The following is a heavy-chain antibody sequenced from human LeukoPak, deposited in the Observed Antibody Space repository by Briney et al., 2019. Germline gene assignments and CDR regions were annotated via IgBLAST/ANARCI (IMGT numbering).Heavy chain of an antibody. CDR2: INPNSGGT. CDR3: AAASSRSVWPVYFQH. J-gene: IGHJ1*01. V-gene: IGHV1-2*02. CDR1: GYTFTGYY. Sequence: GASMKVSCKASGYTFTGYYMHWVRQAPGQGLEWMGWINPNSGGTNYAQKFQGRVTMTRDTSISTAYMELSRLRSDDTAVYYCAAASSRSVWPVYFQHWGQGTLVTVSS. D-gene: IGHD2-15*01.